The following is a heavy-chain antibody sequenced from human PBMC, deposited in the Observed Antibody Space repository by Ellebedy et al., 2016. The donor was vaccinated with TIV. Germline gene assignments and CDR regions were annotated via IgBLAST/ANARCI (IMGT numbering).Heavy chain of an antibody. CDR3: ARVEVGRSGPSNGMDV. CDR2: SSRDRRST. D-gene: IGHD6-19*01. V-gene: IGHV3-74*01. J-gene: IGHJ6*02. Sequence: GESLKISCAASGFTFSNYWMHWVRQGPGKGLVWVSRSSRDRRSTSYADSVKGRFTISRDNATNTLYLQMKSLRAEDTAVYYCARVEVGRSGPSNGMDVWGQGTTVTVSS. CDR1: GFTFSNYW.